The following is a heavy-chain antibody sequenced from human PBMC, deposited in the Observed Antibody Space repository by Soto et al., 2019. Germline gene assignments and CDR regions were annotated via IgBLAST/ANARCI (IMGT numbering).Heavy chain of an antibody. Sequence: GGSLRLSCAASGFTVSSNYVSWVRQAPGKGLEWVSVIYSGGRTHYGDSVKGRFTISRHNSKNTLYLQMNSLRAEDTAVYYCASRYGDYGPYYFDYWGQGTLVTVSS. CDR1: GFTVSSNY. V-gene: IGHV3-53*04. CDR2: IYSGGRT. CDR3: ASRYGDYGPYYFDY. D-gene: IGHD4-17*01. J-gene: IGHJ4*02.